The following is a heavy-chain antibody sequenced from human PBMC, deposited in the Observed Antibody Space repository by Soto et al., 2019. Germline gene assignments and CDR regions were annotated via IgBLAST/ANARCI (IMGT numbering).Heavy chain of an antibody. CDR1: GYTFTSYD. Sequence: GASVKVSCKASGYTFTSYDINWVRQATGQGLEWMGWMNPNSGNTGYAQKFQGRVTMTRNTSISTVYMELSSLTSEDTAIYYCARASVSGRRFDYWGEGTLVTVSS. CDR3: ARASVSGRRFDY. V-gene: IGHV1-8*01. CDR2: MNPNSGNT. J-gene: IGHJ4*02. D-gene: IGHD6-19*01.